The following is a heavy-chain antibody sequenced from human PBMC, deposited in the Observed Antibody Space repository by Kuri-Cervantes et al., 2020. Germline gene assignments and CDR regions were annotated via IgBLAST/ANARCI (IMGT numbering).Heavy chain of an antibody. V-gene: IGHV4-61*02. J-gene: IGHJ6*02. D-gene: IGHD3-10*01. CDR1: GGSISSGSYY. CDR2: IYTSGST. CDR3: ARDSGSGDRYYYYYGMDV. Sequence: SCTVSGGSISSGSYYWSWIRQPAGKGLEWIGRIYTSGSTNYNPSLKSRVTISVDRSKNQFSLKLSSVTAADTAVYYCARDSGSGDRYYYYYGMDVWGQGTTVTVSS.